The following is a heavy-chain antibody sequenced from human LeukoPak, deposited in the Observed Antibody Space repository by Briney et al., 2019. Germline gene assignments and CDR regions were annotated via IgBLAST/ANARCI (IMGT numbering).Heavy chain of an antibody. CDR3: ARAGANGIEAAGSLRY. CDR1: GGSFSTYY. V-gene: IGHV4-59*01. Sequence: SETLPLTCAVSGGSFSTYYWSWIRQPAGKGLEWIGFIYYTGTTNYNPSLKSRVTISVDTSKNQFSLKLSSVTAADTAVYYCARAGANGIEAAGSLRYWGQGTLVTVSS. J-gene: IGHJ4*02. D-gene: IGHD6-13*01. CDR2: IYYTGTT.